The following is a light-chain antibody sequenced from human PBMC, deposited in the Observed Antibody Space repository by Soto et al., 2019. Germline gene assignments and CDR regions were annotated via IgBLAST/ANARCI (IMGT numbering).Light chain of an antibody. CDR2: AAS. J-gene: IGKJ1*01. CDR3: QKVNSYNRA. CDR1: QGISSY. V-gene: IGKV1-9*01. Sequence: DIQLTQSPSFLSASVGDRVTITCRASQGISSYLAWYQQKPGKAPKLLIYAASTLQYGVPSRFSGSGSGTEFTLTISSLQPEDFATYYCQKVNSYNRALGQGTKV.